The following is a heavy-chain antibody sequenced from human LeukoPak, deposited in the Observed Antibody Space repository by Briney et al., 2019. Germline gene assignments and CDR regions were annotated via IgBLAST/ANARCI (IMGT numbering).Heavy chain of an antibody. Sequence: GGSLRLSCAASGFTFSSYAMSWVRQAPGKGLEWVSAISGSGGSTYYADSVKGRFTISRDNSKNSLYLQMNSLRAEDTAVYYCARWRMVRGAPEDDYWGQGTLVTVSS. CDR3: ARWRMVRGAPEDDY. CDR1: GFTFSSYA. CDR2: ISGSGGST. V-gene: IGHV3-23*01. D-gene: IGHD3-10*01. J-gene: IGHJ4*02.